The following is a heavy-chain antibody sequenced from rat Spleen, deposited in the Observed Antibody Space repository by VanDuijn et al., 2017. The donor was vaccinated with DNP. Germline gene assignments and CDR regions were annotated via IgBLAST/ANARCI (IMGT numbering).Heavy chain of an antibody. J-gene: IGHJ1*01. V-gene: IGHV3-1*01. D-gene: IGHD1-6*01. CDR2: ISYSDST. CDR3: ARRGYYGSYWYFDF. Sequence: EVQLQESGPGLVKPSQSLSLTCSVTGYSITSNYWGWIRKFPGNKMEWIGHISYSDSTSYNPSLKSRISITRDTSKNQFFLQVNSVTTEDTATYYCARRGYYGSYWYFDFWGPGTMVTVSS. CDR1: GYSITSNY.